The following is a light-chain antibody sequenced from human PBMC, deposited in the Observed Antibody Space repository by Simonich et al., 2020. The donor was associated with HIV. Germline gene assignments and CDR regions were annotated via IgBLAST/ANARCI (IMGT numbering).Light chain of an antibody. Sequence: EIVMTQSPATLSVSPGERATLSCRASQSVSSNLAWFRQKPGQAPRLLIYGASTRATGVPARFSGSGSGTEFTLTISSLQSEDFAVYYCQQHNNWPTFGQGTKLEIK. CDR1: QSVSSN. V-gene: IGKV3-15*01. CDR2: GAS. J-gene: IGKJ2*01. CDR3: QQHNNWPT.